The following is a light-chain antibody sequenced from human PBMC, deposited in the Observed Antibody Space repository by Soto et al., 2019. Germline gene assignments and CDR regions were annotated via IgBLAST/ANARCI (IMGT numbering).Light chain of an antibody. CDR3: CSFAVSSTYTGV. J-gene: IGLJ3*02. Sequence: QSVLTQPASVSGSPGQSITISCTGTSSDVGSYVSWYQQHPGKAPKLIIYEGNERPSGVSNRFSGSKSANTASLTISGLQGEEEVDFYCCSFAVSSTYTGVFGGGTKVTV. CDR1: SSDVGSY. CDR2: EGN. V-gene: IGLV2-23*01.